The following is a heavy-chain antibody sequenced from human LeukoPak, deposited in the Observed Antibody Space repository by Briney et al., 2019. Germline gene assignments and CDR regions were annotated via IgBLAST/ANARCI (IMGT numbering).Heavy chain of an antibody. CDR1: GFTFSGSA. D-gene: IGHD2-15*01. V-gene: IGHV3-73*01. CDR2: IRSKANSYAT. Sequence: GGSLRLSCAASGFTFSGSAMHWVRQASGKGLEWVGRIRSKANSYATAYAASVKGRFTISRDDSKNTAYLQMNSLKTEDTAVYYCTRTIDGYCSGGSCRNVDYWGQGTLVTVSS. J-gene: IGHJ4*02. CDR3: TRTIDGYCSGGSCRNVDY.